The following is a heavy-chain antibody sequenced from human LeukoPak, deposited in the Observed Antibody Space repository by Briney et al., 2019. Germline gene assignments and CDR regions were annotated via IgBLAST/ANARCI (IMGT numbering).Heavy chain of an antibody. V-gene: IGHV1-24*01. J-gene: IGHJ6*03. CDR2: FDPEDGEA. CDR3: ARGVDTAMLPYYYYFMDV. D-gene: IGHD5-18*01. CDR1: GYTLTELS. Sequence: GASVKVSCKVSGYTLTELSMHWVRQAPGKGLEWMGGFDPEDGEAIYAQKFQGRVTMTEDTSTDTAYMELSSLRSEDTAVYYCARGVDTAMLPYYYYFMDVWAKGTTVTVSS.